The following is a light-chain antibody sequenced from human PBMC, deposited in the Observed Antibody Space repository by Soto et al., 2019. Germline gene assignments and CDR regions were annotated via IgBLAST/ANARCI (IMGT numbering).Light chain of an antibody. CDR1: SSNIGAGYD. J-gene: IGLJ1*01. V-gene: IGLV1-40*01. CDR3: QSYDSSLSGHV. Sequence: QSVLTQPPSVSGAPGQRVTISCTGSSSNIGAGYDVHWYQQVPGTAPKVLIYGNSNRPSGVPDRFSGSESGTSASLAITGLQAEDEADYYCQSYDSSLSGHVFGTGTKVTVL. CDR2: GNS.